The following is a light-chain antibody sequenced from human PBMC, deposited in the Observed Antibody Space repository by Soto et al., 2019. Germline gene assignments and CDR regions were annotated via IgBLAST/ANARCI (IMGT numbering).Light chain of an antibody. CDR2: KAS. J-gene: IGKJ1*01. V-gene: IGKV1-5*03. CDR1: QTISGW. CDR3: QHYNSYPEA. Sequence: DIQMTQSPSTLSGSVGDRVTITCRASQTISGWLAWYQQKTGKAPKLLIYKASTLKSGVPSRFRGSGSGTEFTLTISSLQPDNFATYYCQHYNSYPEAFGQGTKVELK.